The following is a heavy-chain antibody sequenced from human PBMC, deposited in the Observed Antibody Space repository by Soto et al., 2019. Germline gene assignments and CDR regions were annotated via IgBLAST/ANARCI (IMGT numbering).Heavy chain of an antibody. V-gene: IGHV4-31*03. CDR1: GGSISSGGYY. CDR2: IYYSGST. J-gene: IGHJ4*02. D-gene: IGHD3-10*01. CDR3: ARVGYYGSGSYYIIDY. Sequence: PSETLSLTCTVSGGSISSGGYYWSWIRQHPGKGLEWIGYIYYSGSTYYNPSLKSRVTISVDTSKNQFSLKLSFVTAADTAVYYCARVGYYGSGSYYIIDYWGQGTLVTVSS.